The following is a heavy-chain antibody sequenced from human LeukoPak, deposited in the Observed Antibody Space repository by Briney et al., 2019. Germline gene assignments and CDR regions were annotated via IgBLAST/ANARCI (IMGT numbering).Heavy chain of an antibody. D-gene: IGHD3-22*01. V-gene: IGHV1-18*01. CDR3: ARSYVSDSSGYYLAVY. J-gene: IGHJ4*02. CDR1: GYTFVSYG. CDR2: IGAHNGNT. Sequence: ASVKVPCKASGYTFVSYGISWVRQAPGQGLEWMGWIGAHNGNTNYAQKFQGRVTMTTDTSTSTTYMELRSLRSDDTAVYYCARSYVSDSSGYYLAVYWGQGTLVTVSS.